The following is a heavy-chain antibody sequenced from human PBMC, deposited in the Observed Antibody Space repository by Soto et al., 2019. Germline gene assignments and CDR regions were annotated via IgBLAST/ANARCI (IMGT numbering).Heavy chain of an antibody. CDR3: MTLCRTRTDTPLDY. CDR1: GFTFSSYA. D-gene: IGHD2-8*02. Sequence: GGSLRLSCSASGFTFSSYAMHWVRQAPGKGLEYVSAISTNGGSTYYADSVKGRFSISRDNAKNMLYLQMSSMRTEDTAVYYCMTLCRTRTDTPLDYMAQGTLGAVSS. CDR2: ISTNGGST. V-gene: IGHV3-64D*06. J-gene: IGHJ4*02.